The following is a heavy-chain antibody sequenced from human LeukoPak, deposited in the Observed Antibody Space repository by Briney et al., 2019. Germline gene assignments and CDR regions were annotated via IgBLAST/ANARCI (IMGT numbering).Heavy chain of an antibody. D-gene: IGHD3-3*01. CDR3: ARFLEWLSPFDY. CDR1: GYSISSNNW. V-gene: IGHV4-28*01. J-gene: IGHJ4*02. Sequence: SDTLSLTCAVSGYSISSNNWWGWIRQPPGKGLEWIGNIYYSGSTYYNPSLKSRVTMSLDTSRNQFSLMLSSVTAVDTAVYYCARFLEWLSPFDYWGQGTLVTVSS. CDR2: IYYSGST.